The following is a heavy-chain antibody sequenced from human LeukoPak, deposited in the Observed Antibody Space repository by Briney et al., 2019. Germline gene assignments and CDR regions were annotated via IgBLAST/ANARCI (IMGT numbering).Heavy chain of an antibody. D-gene: IGHD3-10*01. CDR3: ARELISSRAAFDT. Sequence: PSETLSLTCAVYGGSLNDYLWSWIRQPPGQGPEWIGDVGHRGTTNYNPSLKSRVTISVDTSKNQFSLKLTSLTAADTAVYNCARELISSRAAFDTWGQETVVTVSS. J-gene: IGHJ3*02. CDR2: VGHRGTT. CDR1: GGSLNDYL. V-gene: IGHV4-34*01.